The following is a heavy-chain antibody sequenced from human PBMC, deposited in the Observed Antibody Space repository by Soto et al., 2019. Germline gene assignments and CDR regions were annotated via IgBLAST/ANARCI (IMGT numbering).Heavy chain of an antibody. CDR1: GYTFTSYP. D-gene: IGHD2-15*01. J-gene: IGHJ6*02. CDR3: ARGIQSIVVVVAATTGSYYYGMDV. V-gene: IGHV1-3*04. CDR2: INIGNGHT. Sequence: QVQLVQSGAEVRKPGASVKVSCKASGYTFTSYPMHWVRQAPGQSLEWMGRINIGNGHTDYSQNFQDRVTMTRDTSANTVFMELSSLTSEDTAVYYCARGIQSIVVVVAATTGSYYYGMDVWGQGTTVTVSS.